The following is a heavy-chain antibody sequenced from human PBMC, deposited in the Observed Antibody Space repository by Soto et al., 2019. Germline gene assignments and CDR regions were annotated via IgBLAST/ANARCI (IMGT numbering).Heavy chain of an antibody. CDR2: IHSSSSWE. CDR1: GFTFSTHS. D-gene: IGHD3-3*01. Sequence: GGSLRLSCAASGFTFSTHSMNWVRQAPGRGQEWVSYIHSSSSWEVYADSVRGRFTVSRDNAKNSLYLQMSSLRAEDTAVYYCVFDFWLVPTVWGKGTTVTVSS. CDR3: VFDFWLVPTV. J-gene: IGHJ6*04. V-gene: IGHV3-48*01.